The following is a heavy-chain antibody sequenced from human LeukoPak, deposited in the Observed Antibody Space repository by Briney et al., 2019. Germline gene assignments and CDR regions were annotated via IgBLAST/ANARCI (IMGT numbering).Heavy chain of an antibody. CDR2: ISGSGGST. J-gene: IGHJ5*02. Sequence: GGSLRLSCAASGFTFSSYGMSWVRQAPGKGLEWVSAISGSGGSTYYADSVKGRFTISRDNSKNTLYLQMNSLRAEDTAVYYCAKDRHAPGRYCSSTICFPFDPWGQGALVTVSS. V-gene: IGHV3-23*01. CDR3: AKDRHAPGRYCSSTICFPFDP. CDR1: GFTFSSYG. D-gene: IGHD2-2*01.